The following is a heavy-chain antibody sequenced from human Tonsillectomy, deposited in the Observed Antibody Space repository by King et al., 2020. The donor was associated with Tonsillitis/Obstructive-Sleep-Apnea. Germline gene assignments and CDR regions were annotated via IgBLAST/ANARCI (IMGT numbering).Heavy chain of an antibody. CDR3: ARDPEQWLGFVAMDY. CDR1: GFTFSSYG. V-gene: IGHV3-33*01. Sequence: VQLVESGGGVVQPGRSLRLSCAASGFTFSSYGMHWVRQAPGKGLEWVAIIWYDGSNKYYADSLKGRFTISRDNSKNTLYLQMNSLRAEDTAVYYWARDPEQWLGFVAMDYWGQGTLVTVSS. CDR2: IWYDGSNK. D-gene: IGHD6-19*01. J-gene: IGHJ4*02.